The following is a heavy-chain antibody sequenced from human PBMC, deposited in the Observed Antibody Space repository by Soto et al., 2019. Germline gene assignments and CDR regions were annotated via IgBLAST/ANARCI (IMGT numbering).Heavy chain of an antibody. Sequence: QVQLVQSGAEVKKPGASVKVSCKASGYTFTSYGISWVRQAPGQGLEWMGWISAYNGNTNYAQKLQGRVTMTTDTSTSTAYMELRSLRSDDTAVYYCSRDSVADTEVPPTSLFDPWGQGTLVTVSS. J-gene: IGHJ5*02. D-gene: IGHD2-15*01. CDR3: SRDSVADTEVPPTSLFDP. CDR2: ISAYNGNT. CDR1: GYTFTSYG. V-gene: IGHV1-18*01.